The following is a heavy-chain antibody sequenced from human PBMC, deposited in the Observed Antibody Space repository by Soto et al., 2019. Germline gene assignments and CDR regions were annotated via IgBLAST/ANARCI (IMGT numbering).Heavy chain of an antibody. V-gene: IGHV4-30-4*01. CDR3: AYMITFGGVIVPPDY. D-gene: IGHD3-16*02. J-gene: IGHJ4*02. CDR2: IYYSGST. CDR1: GGSISSGDYY. Sequence: QVQLQESGPGLVKPSQTLSLTCTVSGGSISSGDYYWSWIRQPPGKGLEWIGYIYYSGSTYYNPSLKSRVTISVDTSKNQFSLKLSSVTAADTAVDYCAYMITFGGVIVPPDYWGQGTLVTVSS.